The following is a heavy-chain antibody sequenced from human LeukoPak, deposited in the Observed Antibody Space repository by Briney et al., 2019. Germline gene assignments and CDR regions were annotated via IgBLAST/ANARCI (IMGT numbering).Heavy chain of an antibody. CDR1: GFSFSSSG. J-gene: IGHJ4*02. CDR3: AKDLSYGYSFEY. D-gene: IGHD5-18*01. V-gene: IGHV3-30*18. Sequence: GRSLRLSCAASGFSFSSSGMPWVRQAPGKGLEWVALISSDGSNTYYADSMRGRFTVSRDNSNNTLYLQMNSLRAEDTAVYYCAKDLSYGYSFEYWGQGTLVTVSS. CDR2: ISSDGSNT.